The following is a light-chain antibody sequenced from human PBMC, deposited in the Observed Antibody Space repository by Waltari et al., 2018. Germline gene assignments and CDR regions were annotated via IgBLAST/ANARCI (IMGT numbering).Light chain of an antibody. CDR1: PSDVGLYDY. J-gene: IGLJ1*01. CDR3: SAYTATDTYV. Sequence: SALTQPASMSGSPGQSITISCTGTPSDVGLYDYVSWYQQHPGKAPKLLISDVSQRPSGVSARFSGSRSGYTASLTISGLQTEDEADYYCSAYTATDTYVFGSGTTVTVL. CDR2: DVS. V-gene: IGLV2-14*03.